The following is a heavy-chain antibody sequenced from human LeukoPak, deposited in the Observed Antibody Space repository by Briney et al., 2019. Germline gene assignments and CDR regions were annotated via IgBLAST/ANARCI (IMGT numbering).Heavy chain of an antibody. CDR1: GYTFSSYG. J-gene: IGHJ5*02. Sequence: GASVKVSCKASGYTFSSYGISWVRQAPGQGLEWMGWINTYNVNTNYAQKLQGRVTITTDTSTSTAYMELRSLRSDDTAVYYCARDKFYDYVWGSYRQNWFDPWGQGTLVTVSS. CDR2: INTYNVNT. CDR3: ARDKFYDYVWGSYRQNWFDP. D-gene: IGHD3-16*02. V-gene: IGHV1-18*01.